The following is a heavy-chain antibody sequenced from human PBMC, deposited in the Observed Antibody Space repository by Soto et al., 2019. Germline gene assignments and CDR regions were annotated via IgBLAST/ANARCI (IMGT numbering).Heavy chain of an antibody. CDR1: GGSVSNDY. J-gene: IGHJ5*02. CDR3: ARENWGNSNWFDP. Sequence: SETLSLTCTVSGGSVSNDYWSWIRQPPGKGLEWIGYIYDSGSTYYNPSLKSRVTISVDASKNQFSLKLRSVTAADTAVYYCARENWGNSNWFDPWGQGTLVTVSS. CDR2: IYDSGST. V-gene: IGHV4-59*02. D-gene: IGHD3-16*01.